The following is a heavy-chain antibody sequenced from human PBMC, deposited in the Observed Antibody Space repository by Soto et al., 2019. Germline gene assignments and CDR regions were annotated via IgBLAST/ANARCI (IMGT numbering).Heavy chain of an antibody. Sequence: QVQLVESGGGLVKPGGSLRLSCAASGFTFSDYYMSWIRQAPGKGLEWVSAISGSGSTTYYADSVKGRFTISRDNSINRLYLQMNSLRTEDTAVYYCAHPRGYGVFDAYDIWGQGAMVTVSS. V-gene: IGHV3-11*01. CDR3: AHPRGYGVFDAYDI. J-gene: IGHJ3*02. CDR1: GFTFSDYY. D-gene: IGHD4-17*01. CDR2: ISGSGSTT.